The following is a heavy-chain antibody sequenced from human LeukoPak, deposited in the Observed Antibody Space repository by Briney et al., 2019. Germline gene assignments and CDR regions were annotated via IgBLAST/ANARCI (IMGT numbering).Heavy chain of an antibody. CDR3: AKDGNTAMVRGPFDY. CDR2: ISGSGGST. CDR1: EFSFASYA. V-gene: IGHV3-23*01. D-gene: IGHD5-18*01. J-gene: IGHJ4*02. Sequence: PGGSLRLSCAASEFSFASYAMSWVRQAPGKGLEWVSAISGSGGSTYYADSVKGRFTISRDNSKNTLYLQMNSLRAEDTAVYYCAKDGNTAMVRGPFDYWGQGTLVTVSS.